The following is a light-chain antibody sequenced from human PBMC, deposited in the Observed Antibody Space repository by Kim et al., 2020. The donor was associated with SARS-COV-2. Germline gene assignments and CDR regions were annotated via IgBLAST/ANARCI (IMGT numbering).Light chain of an antibody. CDR3: QQRSYWLYT. Sequence: EIVLTQSPATLSLSPGKRATLSCRASQSVDIYLAWYQHKPGQAPRLLIYDASSRATGIPARFSGSGSGTDFTLTISSLEPEDFAVYYCQQRSYWLYTFGQGTKLEI. CDR2: DAS. J-gene: IGKJ2*01. CDR1: QSVDIY. V-gene: IGKV3-11*01.